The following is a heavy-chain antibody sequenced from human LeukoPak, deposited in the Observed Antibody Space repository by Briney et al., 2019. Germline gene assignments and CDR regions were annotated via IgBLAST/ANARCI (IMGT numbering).Heavy chain of an antibody. CDR3: ARAPGPGRDYYGMDV. V-gene: IGHV1-69*13. CDR2: IIPIFGTA. Sequence: GASVKVSCKASGGTFSSYAISWVRQAPGQGLEWVGGIIPIFGTANYAQKFQGRVTITADESTSTAYMELSSLRSEDTAVYYCARAPGPGRDYYGMDVWGQGTTVTDSS. CDR1: GGTFSSYA. J-gene: IGHJ6*02. D-gene: IGHD3-10*01.